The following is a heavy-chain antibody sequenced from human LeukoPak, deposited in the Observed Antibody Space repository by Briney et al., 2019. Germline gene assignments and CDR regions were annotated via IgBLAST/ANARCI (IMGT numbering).Heavy chain of an antibody. V-gene: IGHV1-18*01. CDR1: GYTFTSYG. CDR3: ARERRYYSSGSYYLIDY. CDR2: ISGYNGNT. Sequence: GASVKVSCKASGYTFTSYGISWVRQAPGQGLEWMGWISGYNGNTNYAQKLQGRVTMTTDTSTSTAYMELRSLRSDDTAVYYCARERRYYSSGSYYLIDYWRQETLVTVSS. J-gene: IGHJ4*02. D-gene: IGHD3-10*01.